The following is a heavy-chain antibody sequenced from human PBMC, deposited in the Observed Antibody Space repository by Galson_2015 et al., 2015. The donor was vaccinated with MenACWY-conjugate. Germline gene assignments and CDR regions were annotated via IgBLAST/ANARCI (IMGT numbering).Heavy chain of an antibody. CDR3: VVGDTVLPS. V-gene: IGHV3-74*01. J-gene: IGHJ5*02. CDR1: GFTFSNYW. CDR2: INRDGSST. Sequence: SLRLSCAASGFTFSNYWMHWVRQAPGKGPVWISRINRDGSSTTYADSVKGRFTISRDNAKNSLYLQMNSLRADDTAVYYCVVGDTVLPSWGQGTLVAVSS. D-gene: IGHD2-21*01.